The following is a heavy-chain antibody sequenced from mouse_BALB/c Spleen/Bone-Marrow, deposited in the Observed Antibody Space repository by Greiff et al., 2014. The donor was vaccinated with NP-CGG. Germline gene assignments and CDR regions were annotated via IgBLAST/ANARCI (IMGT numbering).Heavy chain of an antibody. D-gene: IGHD2-1*01. CDR2: ISYSGST. Sequence: QSGPGLVKPSQSLSLTCTVTGYSITSDSAWNWIRQFPGNKLEWMAYISYSGSTTYNPSLKRRISITRDTSKNQFFLQLNSVTTEDTATYYCARRGYYGTFLFAYWGQGTLVTVSA. CDR1: GYSITSDSA. V-gene: IGHV3-2*02. CDR3: ARRGYYGTFLFAY. J-gene: IGHJ3*01.